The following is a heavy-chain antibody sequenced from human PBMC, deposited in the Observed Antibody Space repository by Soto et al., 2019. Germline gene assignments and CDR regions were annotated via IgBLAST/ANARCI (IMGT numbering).Heavy chain of an antibody. CDR3: ARIGLGGGGDWN. D-gene: IGHD2-21*02. V-gene: IGHV1-46*04. CDR2: INPSGGST. CDR1: GYTFTSYY. J-gene: IGHJ4*02. Sequence: QVQLVQSGAEVKKPGASVKVSCKASGYTFTSYYMHWVRQAPGQGLEWMGIINPSGGSTSYAQKLQGRVTMTRDTSTSTVDMELSSLRSEDTAVYYCARIGLGGGGDWNWGQGTLVTVSS.